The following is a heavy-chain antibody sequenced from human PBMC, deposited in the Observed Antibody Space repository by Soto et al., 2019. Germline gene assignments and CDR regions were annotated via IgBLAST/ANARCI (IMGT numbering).Heavy chain of an antibody. V-gene: IGHV4-30-2*01. Sequence: PSETLSLTCTVSGGSINSGRYSWTWIRQPPGAGLEWIGHMYHTGTTYYNPSLNSRVTISVDTSKNQFSLKLNSVTAADTAMFYCATQGFYRMGVWGRGTTVTVSS. J-gene: IGHJ6*02. CDR1: GGSINSGRYS. CDR3: ATQGFYRMGV. CDR2: MYHTGTT.